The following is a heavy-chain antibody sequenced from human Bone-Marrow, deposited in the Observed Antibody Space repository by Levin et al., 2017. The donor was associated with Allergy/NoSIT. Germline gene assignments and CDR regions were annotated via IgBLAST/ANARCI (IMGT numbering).Heavy chain of an antibody. CDR1: GYTLIGSY. Sequence: ASVKVSCKASGYTLIGSYLHWVRQAPGQGLEWMGSINPNNGGTNSPQKFQGRVTLTRDTSINTAYMELSNLRSDDTAIYYCARAWVGRVRQLGNWGQGTLVTVSS. J-gene: IGHJ4*02. D-gene: IGHD6-6*01. V-gene: IGHV1-2*02. CDR3: ARAWVGRVRQLGN. CDR2: INPNNGGT.